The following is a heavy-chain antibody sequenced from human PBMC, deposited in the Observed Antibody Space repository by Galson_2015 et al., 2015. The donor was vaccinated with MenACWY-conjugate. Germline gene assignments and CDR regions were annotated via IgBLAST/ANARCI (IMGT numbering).Heavy chain of an antibody. V-gene: IGHV3-23*01. D-gene: IGHD3-9*01. CDR3: AKDLVKNYEMLTGYFSD. Sequence: SLRLSCAVSGFPFSSYAMTWVRQAPGKGLEWVSTISDSGRTTYYADSVQGRFLISRDNSKSKVFLQMNSLRAEDAAAYYCAKDLVKNYEMLTGYFSDWGQGALVSVSS. J-gene: IGHJ4*02. CDR1: GFPFSSYA. CDR2: ISDSGRTT.